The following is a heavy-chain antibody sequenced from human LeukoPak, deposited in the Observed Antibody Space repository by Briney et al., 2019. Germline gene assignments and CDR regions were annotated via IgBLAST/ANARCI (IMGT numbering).Heavy chain of an antibody. CDR2: IDISGGST. D-gene: IGHD4/OR15-4a*01. V-gene: IGHV3-23*01. CDR3: ANEVRPNDY. Sequence: GGSLRLSCAASGFTFSSHAMCWVRQAPGKGLEWVSSIDISGGSTNYADSVKGRFTTSRDNSKNTLYLQMNSLGAEDTALYYCANEVRPNDYWGQGTLVTVSS. CDR1: GFTFSSHA. J-gene: IGHJ4*02.